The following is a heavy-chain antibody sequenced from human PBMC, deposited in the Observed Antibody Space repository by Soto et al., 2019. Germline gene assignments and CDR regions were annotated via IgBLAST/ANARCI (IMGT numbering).Heavy chain of an antibody. CDR1: GFSLRTSGVG. CDR2: IYWDDDK. Sequence: SGPTLVNATQTLTLTCPFSGFSLRTSGVGVGWIRQPPGKALEWLALIYWDDDKRYSPSLKSRLTITKDTSKNQVVLTMTNMDPVDTATYYCAHSLIGYYYDSSGSNWFDPWGQ. D-gene: IGHD3-22*01. CDR3: AHSLIGYYYDSSGSNWFDP. V-gene: IGHV2-5*02. J-gene: IGHJ5*02.